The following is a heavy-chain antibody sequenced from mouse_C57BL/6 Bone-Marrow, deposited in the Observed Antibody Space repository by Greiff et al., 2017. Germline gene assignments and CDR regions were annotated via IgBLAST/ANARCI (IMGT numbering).Heavy chain of an antibody. CDR1: GYTFTDYY. D-gene: IGHD1-1*01. CDR3: ARRDITTVVATGDY. CDR2: INPYNGGT. V-gene: IGHV1-19*01. Sequence: EVQLQQSGPVLVKPGASVKMSCKASGYTFTDYYMNWVKQSHGQSLEWIGVINPYNGGTSYNQKFKGKATLTVDKSSSTAYMELNSLTSEDSAVYYCARRDITTVVATGDYWGQGTTLTVSS. J-gene: IGHJ2*01.